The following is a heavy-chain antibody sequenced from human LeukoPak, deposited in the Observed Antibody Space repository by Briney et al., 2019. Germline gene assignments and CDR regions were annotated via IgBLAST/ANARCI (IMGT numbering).Heavy chain of an antibody. V-gene: IGHV1-69*13. CDR3: ARSLGPLRYFDWPFDY. CDR2: IIPIFGTA. Sequence: ASVKVSCKASGYTFTGYHMHWVRQAPGQGLEWMGGIIPIFGTANYAQKFQGRVTITADESTSTAYMELSSLRSEDTAVYYCARSLGPLRYFDWPFDYWGQGTLVTVSS. CDR1: GYTFTGYH. D-gene: IGHD3-9*01. J-gene: IGHJ4*02.